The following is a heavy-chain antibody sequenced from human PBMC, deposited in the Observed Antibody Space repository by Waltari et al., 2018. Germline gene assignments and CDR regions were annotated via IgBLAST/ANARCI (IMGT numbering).Heavy chain of an antibody. CDR1: GYTFTKYY. D-gene: IGHD1-1*01. J-gene: IGHJ4*02. CDR3: ATANILGIGTFDY. CDR2: INPKSGDA. Sequence: QVKLVQSGAEVKKPGASVRVSCKASGYTFTKYYIHWVRQAPGQGLGWMGRINPKSGDANYTQPFQGRGIMTRDTSINTAYLEVTGLTSDDTAIFYCATANILGIGTFDYWGQGTLVSVSS. V-gene: IGHV1-2*06.